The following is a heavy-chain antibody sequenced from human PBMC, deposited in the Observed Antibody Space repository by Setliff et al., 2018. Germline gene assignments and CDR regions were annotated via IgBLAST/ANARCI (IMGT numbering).Heavy chain of an antibody. D-gene: IGHD1-7*01. CDR1: GFTFSTYT. V-gene: IGHV3-21*01. CDR3: VRDGGILTGTTGDY. CDR2: ISSNSYYI. J-gene: IGHJ4*02. Sequence: GGSLRLSCAVSGFTFSTYTMNWVRQAPGKGLEWVSSISSNSYYIYYADSVKGRFTISRDNAKNSLSLQLNNLRAEDTAVYYCVRDGGILTGTTGDYWGQGTLV.